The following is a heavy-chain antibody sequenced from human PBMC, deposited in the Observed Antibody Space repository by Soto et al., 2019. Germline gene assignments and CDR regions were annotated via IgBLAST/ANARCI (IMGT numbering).Heavy chain of an antibody. J-gene: IGHJ4*02. D-gene: IGHD3-16*02. V-gene: IGHV1-18*01. CDR2: ISAYNGNT. CDR3: ARVPLLRLGELSLRFDY. Sequence: ASVKVSCKASGYTFTSYGISWVRQAPGQGLEWMGWISAYNGNTNYAQKLQGRVTMTTDTSTSTAYMELRSLRSDDTAVYYCARVPLLRLGELSLRFDYWGQGTLVTVS. CDR1: GYTFTSYG.